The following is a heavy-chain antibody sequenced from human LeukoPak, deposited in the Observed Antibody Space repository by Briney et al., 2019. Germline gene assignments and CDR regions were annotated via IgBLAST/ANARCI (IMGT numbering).Heavy chain of an antibody. J-gene: IGHJ4*02. CDR2: ISSSGSTI. CDR3: AGNSGYDSDANFDY. CDR1: GFTFSSYE. Sequence: GGSLRLSCAASGFTFSSYEMNWVRQAPGKGLEWVSYISSSGSTIYYADSVKGRLTISRDNAKNSLYLQMNSPRAEDTAVYYCAGNSGYDSDANFDYWGQGTLVTVSS. V-gene: IGHV3-48*03. D-gene: IGHD5-12*01.